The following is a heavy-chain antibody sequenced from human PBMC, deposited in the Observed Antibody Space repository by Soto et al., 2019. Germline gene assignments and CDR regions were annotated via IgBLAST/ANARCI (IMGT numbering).Heavy chain of an antibody. D-gene: IGHD2-15*01. Sequence: GGSLRLSCAASGFTFSSYAMSWVRQAPGKGLEWVSAISGSGGSTYYADSVKGRFTISRDNSKNTLYLQMNSLRAEDTAVYYCAKDTYCSGGSCCIPNYYYYGMDVWGQGTTVTVSS. CDR3: AKDTYCSGGSCCIPNYYYYGMDV. CDR2: ISGSGGST. CDR1: GFTFSSYA. J-gene: IGHJ6*02. V-gene: IGHV3-23*01.